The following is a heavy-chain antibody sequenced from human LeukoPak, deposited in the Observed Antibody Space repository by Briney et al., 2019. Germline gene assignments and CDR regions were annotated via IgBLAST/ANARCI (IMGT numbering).Heavy chain of an antibody. CDR3: ARVRYRLAETYIDY. Sequence: ASVKVSCKASGYSFTSYGISWVRQAPGQGLEWMGWINPNSGDTNYAQKFQGRVTMTRDTSISTAYMELSRLRSDDTAVYYCARVRYRLAETYIDYWGQGTLVTVSS. CDR2: INPNSGDT. CDR1: GYSFTSYG. D-gene: IGHD3-16*01. V-gene: IGHV1-2*02. J-gene: IGHJ4*02.